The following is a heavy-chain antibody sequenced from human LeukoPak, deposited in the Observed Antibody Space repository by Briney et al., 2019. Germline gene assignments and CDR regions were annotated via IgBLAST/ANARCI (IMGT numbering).Heavy chain of an antibody. J-gene: IGHJ4*02. CDR1: GGTFSSYA. CDR2: IIPIFGTA. Sequence: VASVKVSCKASGGTFSSYAISWVRQAPGQGLEWMGGIIPIFGTANYAQKFQGRVTITTDESTSTAYMELSSLRSEDTAVYYCAISTVTTPFDYWGPGTLVTVSS. CDR3: AISTVTTPFDY. D-gene: IGHD4-11*01. V-gene: IGHV1-69*05.